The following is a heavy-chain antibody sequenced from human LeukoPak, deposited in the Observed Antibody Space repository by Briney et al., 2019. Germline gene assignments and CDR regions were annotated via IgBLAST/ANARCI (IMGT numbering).Heavy chain of an antibody. D-gene: IGHD6-19*01. J-gene: IGHJ3*02. CDR3: AGVAEAGTYAFDI. CDR2: ISSSGSTI. Sequence: GGSLRLSCAASGFTFSDYYMSWIRQAPGKGLEWVSYISSSGSTIYYADSVKGRFTISRDNAKNSLYLQMNSLRAEDTAVYYCAGVAEAGTYAFDIWGQGTMVTVSS. V-gene: IGHV3-11*01. CDR1: GFTFSDYY.